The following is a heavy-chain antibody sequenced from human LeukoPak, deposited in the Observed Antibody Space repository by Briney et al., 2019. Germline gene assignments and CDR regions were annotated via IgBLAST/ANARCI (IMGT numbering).Heavy chain of an antibody. Sequence: ASVKVSCKASGYTFTSYYMHWVRQAPGQGLEWMGIINPSGGSTSYAQKFQSRVTMTRDTSTSTVYMELSSLRSEDTAVYYCARSYDFWSGYYSFDYWGQGTLVTVSS. V-gene: IGHV1-46*01. J-gene: IGHJ4*02. CDR3: ARSYDFWSGYYSFDY. D-gene: IGHD3-3*01. CDR1: GYTFTSYY. CDR2: INPSGGST.